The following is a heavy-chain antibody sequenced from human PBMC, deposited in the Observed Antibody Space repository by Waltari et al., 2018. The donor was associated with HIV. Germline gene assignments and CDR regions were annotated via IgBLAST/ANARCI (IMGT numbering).Heavy chain of an antibody. V-gene: IGHV4-39*07. D-gene: IGHD2-2*01. CDR3: ASEVKAYCSSTSCYAFDI. CDR2: IYYSGST. Sequence: QLQLQESGPGLVKPSETLSLTCTVSGGSISSSSYYWGWIRQPPGKGLEWIGSIYYSGSTYYNPSLKSRVTISVDTSKNQFSLKLSSVTAADTAVYYCASEVKAYCSSTSCYAFDIWGQGTMVTVSS. J-gene: IGHJ3*02. CDR1: GGSISSSSYY.